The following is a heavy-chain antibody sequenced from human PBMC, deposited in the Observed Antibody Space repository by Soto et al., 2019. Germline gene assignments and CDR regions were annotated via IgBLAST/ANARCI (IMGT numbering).Heavy chain of an antibody. CDR1: GFTFSSYA. V-gene: IGHV3-30-3*01. CDR2: ISYDGSNK. Sequence: GGSLRLSCAASGFTFSSYAMHWVRQAPGKGLERVAVISYDGSNKYYAESEKGRFTISRDNSKNTFYLQMNSLRAEDTAVYYCAREGCSSTSCTGPRLPFDYWGQGTLVTVSS. D-gene: IGHD2-2*01. J-gene: IGHJ4*02. CDR3: AREGCSSTSCTGPRLPFDY.